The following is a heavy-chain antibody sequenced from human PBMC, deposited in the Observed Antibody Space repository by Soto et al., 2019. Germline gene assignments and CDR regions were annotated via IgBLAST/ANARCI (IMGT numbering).Heavy chain of an antibody. CDR1: GGSISSYY. D-gene: IGHD1-7*01. CDR2: IYYSGST. J-gene: IGHJ4*02. Sequence: SETLSLTCTVSGGSISSYYWSWIRQPPGKGLEWIGYIYYSGSTNYNPSLNSRVTISVDTSKNQFSLKLSSVTAADTAVYYCARLLTGTNSFDYWGQGTLVTVPQ. V-gene: IGHV4-59*08. CDR3: ARLLTGTNSFDY.